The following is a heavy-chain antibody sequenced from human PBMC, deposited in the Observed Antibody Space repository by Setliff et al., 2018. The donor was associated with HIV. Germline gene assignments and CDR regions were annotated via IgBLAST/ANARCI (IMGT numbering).Heavy chain of an antibody. CDR3: ARGPYYYNRSGQISAEYFQH. Sequence: PSETLSLTCTVSGGSIRSSGYSWSWIRQPPGKGLEWIGYISQSGSTYYNPSLKSRVTISVDRSKNQFSLKLSSVTAADTAVYYCARGPYYYNRSGQISAEYFQHWGQGTLVTVSS. V-gene: IGHV4-30-2*01. D-gene: IGHD3-22*01. CDR1: GGSIRSSGYS. J-gene: IGHJ1*01. CDR2: ISQSGST.